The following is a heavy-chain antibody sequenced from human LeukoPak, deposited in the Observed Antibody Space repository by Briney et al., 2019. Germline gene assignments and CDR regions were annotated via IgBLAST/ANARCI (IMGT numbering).Heavy chain of an antibody. V-gene: IGHV1-2*02. CDR1: GYTFTHYY. J-gene: IGHJ4*02. CDR3: ARGVGGRGYSYGYDDY. Sequence: ASVKVSCKASGYTFTHYYMHWVRQAPGQGLEWRGWINPNSGGTNYAQKFQGRVTMTRDTSITTAYMELSRLRSDDTAVYYCARGVGGRGYSYGYDDYWGQGTLVTVSS. CDR2: INPNSGGT. D-gene: IGHD5-18*01.